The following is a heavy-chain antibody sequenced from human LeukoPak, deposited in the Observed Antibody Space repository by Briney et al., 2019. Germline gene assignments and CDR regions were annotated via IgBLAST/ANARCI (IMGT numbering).Heavy chain of an antibody. J-gene: IGHJ5*02. Sequence: SETLSLTCTVSGGSISSYYWSWIRQPPGKGLEWIGYIYYSGSTNYNPSLKSRVTISVDTSKNQFSLKLSSVTAADTAVYYCARRGYSYGFLGFDPWGQGTLVTVSS. D-gene: IGHD5-18*01. CDR2: IYYSGST. V-gene: IGHV4-59*08. CDR1: GGSISSYY. CDR3: ARRGYSYGFLGFDP.